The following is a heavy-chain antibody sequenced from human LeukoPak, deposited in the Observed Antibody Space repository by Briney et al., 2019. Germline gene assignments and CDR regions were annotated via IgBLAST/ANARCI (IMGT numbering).Heavy chain of an antibody. CDR1: GGSISGYYY. J-gene: IGHJ4*02. V-gene: IGHV4-59*01. D-gene: IGHD2-21*02. CDR2: MFYSGST. Sequence: PSETLSLTCTVSGGSISGYYYWSWIRQPPGKGLEWIGYMFYSGSTNYNPSLKSRVTISVDTSKNQFSLKLSTVTAADTAAYYCARGAYCGGDCYYFDYWGQGTLVTVSS. CDR3: ARGAYCGGDCYYFDY.